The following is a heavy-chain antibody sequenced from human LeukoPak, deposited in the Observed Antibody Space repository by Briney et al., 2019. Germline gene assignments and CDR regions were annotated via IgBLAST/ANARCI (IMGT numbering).Heavy chain of an antibody. V-gene: IGHV3-15*01. CDR3: TTESYSGSYTLDY. CDR1: GFTFSNAW. J-gene: IGHJ4*02. Sequence: GGSLRLSCAASGFTFSNAWMSWVRQAPGKGLEWVGRIKGKTDGGTTDYAAPVKGRFTISRDDSRNTLYLQMNSLKTEDAAVYYCTTESYSGSYTLDYWGQGTLVTVSS. CDR2: IKGKTDGGTT. D-gene: IGHD1-26*01.